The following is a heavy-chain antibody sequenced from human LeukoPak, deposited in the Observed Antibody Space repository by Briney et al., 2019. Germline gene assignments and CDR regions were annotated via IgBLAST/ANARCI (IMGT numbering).Heavy chain of an antibody. CDR3: ARAYGDYVDWFDP. J-gene: IGHJ5*02. CDR2: IYHSGST. CDR1: GGSISSGGYS. V-gene: IGHV4-30-2*01. D-gene: IGHD4-17*01. Sequence: SETLSLTCAVSGGSISSGGYSWSWIRQPPGKGLEWIGYIYHSGSTYYNLSLKSRVTISVDRSKNQFSLKLSSVTAADTAVYYCARAYGDYVDWFDPWGQGTLVTVSS.